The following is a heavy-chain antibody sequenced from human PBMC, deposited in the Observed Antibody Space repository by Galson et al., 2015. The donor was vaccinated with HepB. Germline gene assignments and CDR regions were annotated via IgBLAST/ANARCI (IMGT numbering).Heavy chain of an antibody. CDR1: GFTFSSYW. D-gene: IGHD3-22*01. CDR2: IKQDGSEK. CDR3: ARVSSGYYYDAFDI. Sequence: SLRLSCAASGFTFSSYWMSWVRQAPGKGLEWVANIKQDGSEKYYVDSVKGRFTISRDNAKNSLYLQMNSLRAEDTAVYYCARVSSGYYYDAFDIWGQGTMATVSS. V-gene: IGHV3-7*03. J-gene: IGHJ3*02.